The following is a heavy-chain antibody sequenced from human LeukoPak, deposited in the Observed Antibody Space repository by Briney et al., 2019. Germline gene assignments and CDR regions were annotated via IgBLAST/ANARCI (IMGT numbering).Heavy chain of an antibody. V-gene: IGHV3-23*01. CDR1: GFTFSSYA. CDR3: AKDSAGYSSGWYTY. Sequence: QSGGSLRLSCAASGFTFSSYAMSWVRQAPGKGLEWVSAISGSGGSTYYADSVKGRSTLSRDNSKNTLYLQMNSLRAEDTAVYYCAKDSAGYSSGWYTYWGQGTLVTVSS. CDR2: ISGSGGST. J-gene: IGHJ4*02. D-gene: IGHD6-19*01.